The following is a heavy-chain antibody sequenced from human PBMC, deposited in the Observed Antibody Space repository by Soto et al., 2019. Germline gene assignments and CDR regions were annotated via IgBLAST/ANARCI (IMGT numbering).Heavy chain of an antibody. J-gene: IGHJ3*02. V-gene: IGHV3-23*01. CDR1: GFTFSSYA. D-gene: IGHD3-10*01. CDR3: AKRIRGITMVRGVIGPLI. CDR2: ISGSGGST. Sequence: GGSLRLSCAASGFTFSSYAMSWVRQAPGKGLEWVSAISGSGGSTYYADSVKGRFTISRDNSKNTLYLQMNSLRAEDTAVYYCAKRIRGITMVRGVIGPLIWGQGTMVTVSS.